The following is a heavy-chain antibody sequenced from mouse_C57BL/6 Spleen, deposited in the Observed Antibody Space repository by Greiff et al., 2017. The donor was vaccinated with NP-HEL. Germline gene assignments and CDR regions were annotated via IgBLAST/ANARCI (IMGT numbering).Heavy chain of an antibody. D-gene: IGHD2-1*01. V-gene: IGHV5-17*01. J-gene: IGHJ3*01. CDR2: ISSGSSTI. CDR1: GFTFSDYG. CDR3: RRGALLLAY. Sequence: EVQGVESGGGLVKPGGSLKLSCAASGFTFSDYGMHWVRQAPEKGLEWVAYISSGSSTIYYADTVKGRFTISRDNAKNTLFLQMTSLRSEDTAMYYCRRGALLLAYWGQGTLVTVSA.